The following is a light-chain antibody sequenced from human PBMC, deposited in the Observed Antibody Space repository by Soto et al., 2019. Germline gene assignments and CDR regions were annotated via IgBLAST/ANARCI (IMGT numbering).Light chain of an antibody. CDR1: SSDIGGYYY. J-gene: IGLJ1*01. CDR2: QVT. CDR3: TSYSSSDIFYV. V-gene: IGLV2-14*01. Sequence: QSVLTQPASLSGSPGQSITISCTGTSSDIGGYYYVSWYQHHPGKAPKLLIYQVTNRPSRVSNRFSGSKSGNTDSLTISRLQDDDEADYYCTSYSSSDIFYVFGTGTKVTVL.